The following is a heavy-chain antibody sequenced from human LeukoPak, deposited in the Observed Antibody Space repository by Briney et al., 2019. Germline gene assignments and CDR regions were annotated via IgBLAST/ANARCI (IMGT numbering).Heavy chain of an antibody. CDR3: AGARDYGDYLDY. Sequence: SVKVSCKASGGTSSSYAISWVRQAPGQGLEWMGRIIPILGIANYAQKSQGRVTITADKSTSTAYMELSSLRSEDTAVYYCAGARDYGDYLDYWGQGTLVTVSS. CDR1: GGTSSSYA. J-gene: IGHJ4*02. D-gene: IGHD4-17*01. CDR2: IIPILGIA. V-gene: IGHV1-69*04.